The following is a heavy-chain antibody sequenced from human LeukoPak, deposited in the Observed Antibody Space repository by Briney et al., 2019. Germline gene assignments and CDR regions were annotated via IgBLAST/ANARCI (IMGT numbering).Heavy chain of an antibody. CDR3: ARDSGSGWETYYFDY. D-gene: IGHD6-19*01. Sequence: ASVKVSCKASGYTFTSYAMHWVRQAPGQRLEWMGWINAGNGNTKYSQEFQGRVTITRDTSASTAYMELSSLRSEDMAVYYCARDSGSGWETYYFDYWGQGTPVTVSS. CDR1: GYTFTSYA. CDR2: INAGNGNT. J-gene: IGHJ4*02. V-gene: IGHV1-3*03.